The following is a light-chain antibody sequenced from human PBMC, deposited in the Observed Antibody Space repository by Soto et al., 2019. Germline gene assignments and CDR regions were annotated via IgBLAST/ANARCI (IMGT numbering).Light chain of an antibody. CDR1: SSDVGGSKY. J-gene: IGLJ1*01. CDR2: EVN. CDR3: FSYADSNNFA. Sequence: QSVLAQPPSASGSPGQSVSISCSGGSSDVGGSKYVSWYQVKPGKAPKLIIYEVNRRPEGAPYRFSGSKSGNTASLTVSGLQAEDEGDYYCFSYADSNNFALGSGNKVTV. V-gene: IGLV2-8*01.